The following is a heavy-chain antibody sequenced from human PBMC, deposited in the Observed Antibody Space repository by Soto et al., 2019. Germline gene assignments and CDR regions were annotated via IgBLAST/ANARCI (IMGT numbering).Heavy chain of an antibody. CDR2: IYYSRST. D-gene: IGHD3-10*02. Sequence: SETLSLTCTVSGGSISSSSYYWGWIRQPPGKGLEWIGSIYYSRSTYYNPSLKSRVTISVDTSKNQFYLKLSSVTAADTAVNYCARRVGVRGVTCDYWGQGTLVTVSS. CDR3: ARRVGVRGVTCDY. V-gene: IGHV4-39*01. CDR1: GGSISSSSYY. J-gene: IGHJ4*02.